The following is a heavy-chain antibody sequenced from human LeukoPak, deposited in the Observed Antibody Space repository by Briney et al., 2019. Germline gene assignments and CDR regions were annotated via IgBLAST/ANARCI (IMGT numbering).Heavy chain of an antibody. V-gene: IGHV1-2*02. Sequence: GASVKVSCKASGYTFTGYYMHWVRQAPGQGLEWMGWINPNSGGTNYAQKFQGRVTMTRDTSISTAYMELSRLRSDDTAVYYCARAERWLQFASYFFDYWGQGTLVTVSS. D-gene: IGHD5-24*01. CDR3: ARAERWLQFASYFFDY. J-gene: IGHJ4*02. CDR2: INPNSGGT. CDR1: GYTFTGYY.